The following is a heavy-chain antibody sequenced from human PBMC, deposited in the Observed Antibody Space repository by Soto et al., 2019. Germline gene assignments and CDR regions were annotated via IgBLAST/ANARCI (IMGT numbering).Heavy chain of an antibody. V-gene: IGHV4-59*01. D-gene: IGHD3-16*01. J-gene: IGHJ4*02. CDR2: IYYSGST. CDR3: ASYTEEAYFDY. Sequence: SETLSLTCAVYGGSFSGYYWSWIRQPPGKGLEWIGYIYYSGSTNYNPSLKSRVTISVDTSKNQFSLKLSSVTAADTAVYYCASYTEEAYFDYWGQGTLVTVSS. CDR1: GGSFSGYY.